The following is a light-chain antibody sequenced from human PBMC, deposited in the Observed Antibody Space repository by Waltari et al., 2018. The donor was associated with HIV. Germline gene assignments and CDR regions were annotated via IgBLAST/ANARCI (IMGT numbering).Light chain of an antibody. CDR3: GTWDSSLNAGV. Sequence: QSMLTQPPSVSAAPGQKVTISCSRSSSNLGNDFVSRYQHLPGAAPKLVIYDNDNRPSGVPDRFSGSKSGASATLVITELQTGDEGDYYCGTWDSSLNAGVFGGGTKLTVL. CDR2: DND. J-gene: IGLJ3*02. V-gene: IGLV1-51*01. CDR1: SSNLGNDF.